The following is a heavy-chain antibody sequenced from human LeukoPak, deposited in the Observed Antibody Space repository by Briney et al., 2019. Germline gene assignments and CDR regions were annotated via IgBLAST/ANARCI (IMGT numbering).Heavy chain of an antibody. Sequence: PGGSLRLSCAASGFTFSSYGMHWVRQAPGKGLEWVAVIWYDGSNKYYADSVKGRFTISRDNSKNTLYLQMNSLRAEDTAVYYCARSPTCYYGMDVWGQGTTVTVSS. CDR2: IWYDGSNK. V-gene: IGHV3-33*01. CDR1: GFTFSSYG. CDR3: ARSPTCYYGMDV. J-gene: IGHJ6*02.